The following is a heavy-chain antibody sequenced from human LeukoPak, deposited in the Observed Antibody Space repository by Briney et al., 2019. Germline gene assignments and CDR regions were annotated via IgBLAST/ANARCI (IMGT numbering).Heavy chain of an antibody. D-gene: IGHD4-23*01. CDR1: GGSISSSSYY. V-gene: IGHV4-39*07. Sequence: PSETLSLTCTVSGGSISSSSYYWGWIRQPPGKGLEWIGSIYYSGSTYYNPSLKSRVTISVDTSKNQFSLKLSSVIAADTAVYYCARGSGNMGYFDLWGRGTLVTVSS. J-gene: IGHJ2*01. CDR3: ARGSGNMGYFDL. CDR2: IYYSGST.